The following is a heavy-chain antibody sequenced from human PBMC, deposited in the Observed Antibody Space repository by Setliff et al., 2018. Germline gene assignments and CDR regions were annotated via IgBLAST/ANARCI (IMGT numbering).Heavy chain of an antibody. CDR1: GYTFTSYG. D-gene: IGHD2-15*01. CDR3: ARAPPKIVVTVAALDY. V-gene: IGHV1-18*01. J-gene: IGHJ4*02. CDR2: ISAYNGNT. Sequence: AASVKVSCKASGYTFTSYGISWVRQAPGQGLDWMGWISAYNGNTNYVQKLQGRVTMTTDTSTSTAYMELRSLRSDDTAVYYCARAPPKIVVTVAALDYWGQGALVTVSS.